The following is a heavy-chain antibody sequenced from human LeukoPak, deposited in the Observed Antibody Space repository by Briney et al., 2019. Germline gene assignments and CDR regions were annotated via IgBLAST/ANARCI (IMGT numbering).Heavy chain of an antibody. CDR3: AAGQVYCSSTSCYKGYYYYYMDA. J-gene: IGHJ6*03. Sequence: ASVKVSCKASGFTFTSSAMQWVRQARGQRLEWIGWIVVGSSNTNYAQMFQERVTITRDMSTSTAYMELSSLRSEDTAVYYCAAGQVYCSSTSCYKGYYYYYMDAWGKGTTVTVSS. V-gene: IGHV1-58*02. D-gene: IGHD2-2*02. CDR2: IVVGSSNT. CDR1: GFTFTSSA.